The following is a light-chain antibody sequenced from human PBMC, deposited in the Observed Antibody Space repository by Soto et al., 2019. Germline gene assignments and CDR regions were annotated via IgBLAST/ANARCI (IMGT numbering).Light chain of an antibody. J-gene: IGKJ4*01. CDR2: AAS. V-gene: IGKV1-39*01. Sequence: DIQRTHSPSLLSAFVGERVTLPCRASQSISSYLNWYQQKPGKAPKLLIYAASSLQSGVPSRFSGSGSGTDFTLTISSLQPEDFATYYCQQSYSTPRLTFGGGTKVDIK. CDR1: QSISSY. CDR3: QQSYSTPRLT.